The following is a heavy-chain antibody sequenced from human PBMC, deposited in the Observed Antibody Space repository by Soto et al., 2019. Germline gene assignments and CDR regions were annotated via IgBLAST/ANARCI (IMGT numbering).Heavy chain of an antibody. Sequence: ASVKVSCKSSGYIFSSYFMHWVRQAPGQRLEWVGWINGDSGNTKYSEKFQGRVTITRDTSASTAYMEMSSLRSEDTAVYYCVRETQHRGLYFTYYGVEVWGRGTTVSVSS. V-gene: IGHV1-3*01. CDR2: INGDSGNT. J-gene: IGHJ6*01. CDR3: VRETQHRGLYFTYYGVEV. CDR1: GYIFSSYF. D-gene: IGHD2-8*01.